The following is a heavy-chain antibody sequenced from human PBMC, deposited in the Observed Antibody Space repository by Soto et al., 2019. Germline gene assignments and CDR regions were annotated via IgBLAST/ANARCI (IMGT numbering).Heavy chain of an antibody. CDR1: GGSVSSGHYY. Sequence: QVQLQESGPGLVRPSETLSLTCTVSGGSVSSGHYYWSWSRQPPGKGLEWIGYISYTGSTNYNPSLKSRVTISVDTSNNQFSLKMTSVTAADTAVYYWARSGAGSGWLGGQGTLVTVSS. CDR3: ARSGAGSGWL. D-gene: IGHD6-19*01. V-gene: IGHV4-61*01. CDR2: ISYTGST. J-gene: IGHJ4*02.